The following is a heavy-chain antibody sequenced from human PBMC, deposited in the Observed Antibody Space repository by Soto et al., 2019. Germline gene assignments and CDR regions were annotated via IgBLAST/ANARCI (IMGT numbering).Heavy chain of an antibody. J-gene: IGHJ4*02. CDR3: ARANPITIFGVVTTRQFDY. CDR1: GYTFTSYG. Sequence: ASVKVSCKASGYTFTSYGISWERQAPGQGLEWMGWNSAYNGNTNYAQKLQGRVTMTTDTSTSTAYMELRSLRSDDTAVYYCARANPITIFGVVTTRQFDYWGQGTLVTVSS. V-gene: IGHV1-18*01. CDR2: NSAYNGNT. D-gene: IGHD3-3*01.